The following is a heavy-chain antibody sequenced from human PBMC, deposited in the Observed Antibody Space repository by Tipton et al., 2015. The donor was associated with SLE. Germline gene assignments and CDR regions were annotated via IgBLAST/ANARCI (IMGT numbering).Heavy chain of an antibody. CDR1: GFTFSDYY. V-gene: IGHV4-34*01. CDR3: ARGSTTVTTGYFDY. CDR2: INHSGST. J-gene: IGHJ4*02. Sequence: LRLSCAASGFTFSDYYMSWIRQPPGKGLEWIGEINHSGSTNYNPSLKSRVTISVDTSKNQFSLKLSSVTAADTAVYYCARGSTTVTTGYFDYWGQGTLVTVSS. D-gene: IGHD4-11*01.